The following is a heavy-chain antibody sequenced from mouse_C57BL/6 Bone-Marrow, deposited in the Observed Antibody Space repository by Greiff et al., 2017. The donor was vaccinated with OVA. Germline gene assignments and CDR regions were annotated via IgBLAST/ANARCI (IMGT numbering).Heavy chain of an antibody. V-gene: IGHV1-63*01. J-gene: IGHJ4*01. D-gene: IGHD1-1*01. CDR3: AREDTTVVGAMDY. CDR2: IYPGGGYT. CDR1: GYTFTNYW. Sequence: QVQLQQSGAELVRPGTSVKMSCKASGYTFTNYWIGWAKQRPGHGLEWIGDIYPGGGYTNYHEKFKGKATLTADKSSRTAYMQFSSLTSEDSAIYYGAREDTTVVGAMDYWGQGTSVTVSS.